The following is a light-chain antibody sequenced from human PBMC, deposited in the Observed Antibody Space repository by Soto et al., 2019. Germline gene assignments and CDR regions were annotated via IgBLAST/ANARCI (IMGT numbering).Light chain of an antibody. Sequence: QSVLTQPPSASGSPGQSVTISCTGTSSDIGAYNYVSWYQQHPGKAPKLMIYEVSKRPSGVPDRFSGSKSGNTASLTVSGLQTEDEADYYCCSYAGSPPYVFGTGTKV. V-gene: IGLV2-8*01. CDR3: CSYAGSPPYV. CDR1: SSDIGAYNY. J-gene: IGLJ1*01. CDR2: EVS.